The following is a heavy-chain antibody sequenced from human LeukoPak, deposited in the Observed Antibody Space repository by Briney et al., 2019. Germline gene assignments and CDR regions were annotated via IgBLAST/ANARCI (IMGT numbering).Heavy chain of an antibody. CDR2: INHSGST. V-gene: IGHV4-39*07. J-gene: IGHJ4*02. D-gene: IGHD5-24*01. CDR1: GGSISSGSYY. CDR3: ARVIVSGWLQFKYFDY. Sequence: PSQTLSLTCTVSGGSISSGSYYWSWIRQPPGKGLEWIGEINHSGSTNYNPSLKSRVTISVDTSKNQFSLKLSSVTAADTAVYYCARVIVSGWLQFKYFDYWGQGTLVTVSS.